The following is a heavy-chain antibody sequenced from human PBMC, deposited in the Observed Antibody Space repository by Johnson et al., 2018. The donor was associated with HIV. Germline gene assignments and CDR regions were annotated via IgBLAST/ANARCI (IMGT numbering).Heavy chain of an antibody. Sequence: VQLVESGGGLVRPGRSLRLSCAASGFTFDDYAMHWVRQAPGKGLEWVSGISWNNGYIGYADSVKGRFTISRDNAKNSLYLQMNSLRAEDTAVYYCARVRPKGSFDIWGQGTMVTVSS. D-gene: IGHD1-1*01. J-gene: IGHJ3*02. CDR2: ISWNNGYI. V-gene: IGHV3-9*01. CDR1: GFTFDDYA. CDR3: ARVRPKGSFDI.